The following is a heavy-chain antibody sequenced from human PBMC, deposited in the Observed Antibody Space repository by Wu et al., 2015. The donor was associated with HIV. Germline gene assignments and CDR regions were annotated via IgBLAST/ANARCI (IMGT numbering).Heavy chain of an antibody. CDR3: ARAGYYGSGSRAAFDF. CDR2: INPNSGGT. D-gene: IGHD3-10*01. CDR1: GYTFTGYY. J-gene: IGHJ4*02. V-gene: IGHV1-2*02. Sequence: QVQLVQSGAEVKKPGASVKVSCKASGYTFTGYYMHWVRQAPGQGLEWMGWINPNSGGTNYAQKFQGRVTMTRDTSISTAYMELSRLRSDDTAVYYCARAGYYGSGSRAAFDFWGQGTVVIVSS.